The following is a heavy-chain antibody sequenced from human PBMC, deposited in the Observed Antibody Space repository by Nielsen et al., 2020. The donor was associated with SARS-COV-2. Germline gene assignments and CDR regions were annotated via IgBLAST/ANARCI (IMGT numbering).Heavy chain of an antibody. CDR2: IYHTGST. V-gene: IGHV4-31*03. Sequence: SETLSLTCTVSGGSIKTASYYWSWIRQHPEWGLEWVGCIYHTGSTYYNAALESRVTISADMSKNQFSLELTSLTAADTAVYYCARGIRPRHVFDIWGQGTMVTVSS. J-gene: IGHJ3*02. CDR3: ARGIRPRHVFDI. D-gene: IGHD1-14*01. CDR1: GGSIKTASYY.